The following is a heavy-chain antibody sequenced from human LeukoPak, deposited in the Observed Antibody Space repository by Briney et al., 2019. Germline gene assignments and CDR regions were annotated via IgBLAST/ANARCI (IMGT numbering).Heavy chain of an antibody. V-gene: IGHV3-30*03. CDR3: ARGTYSSGRCDVFDI. CDR1: GFTFSNFG. J-gene: IGHJ3*02. Sequence: AGGSLRLSCATSGFTFSNFGMNWVRQAPGKGLQWVPAVSSDGNSKFYADSVRGRFTISRDTSKNALYVEMNSLTPEDTALYHCARGTYSSGRCDVFDIWGQGTMVTVSS. D-gene: IGHD6-19*01. CDR2: VSSDGNSK.